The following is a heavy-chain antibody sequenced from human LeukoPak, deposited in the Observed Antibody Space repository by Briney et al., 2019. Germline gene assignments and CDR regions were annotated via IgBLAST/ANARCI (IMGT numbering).Heavy chain of an antibody. CDR1: GGTFSSYA. CDR3: ARDSNPYNWNGAWAFDI. Sequence: SVRVSCKASGGTFSSYAISWVRQAPGQGLEWMGRIIPIFGTANYAQKFQGRVTITTDESTSTAYMELSSLRSEDTAVYYCARDSNPYNWNGAWAFDIWGQGTMVTVSS. J-gene: IGHJ3*02. V-gene: IGHV1-69*05. D-gene: IGHD1-20*01. CDR2: IIPIFGTA.